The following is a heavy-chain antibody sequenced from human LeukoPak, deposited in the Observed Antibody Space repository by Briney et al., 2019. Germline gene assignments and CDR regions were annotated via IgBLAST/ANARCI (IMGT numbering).Heavy chain of an antibody. CDR3: ARGRFYYDSSGSHSFDY. CDR2: INPNTGGT. J-gene: IGHJ4*02. D-gene: IGHD3-22*01. CDR1: GYTFTGYY. V-gene: IGHV1-2*02. Sequence: ASVKVSCKASGYTFTGYYIHWVRQAPGPGLEWMGWINPNTGGTDYAQKFQGRVTMTRDTSISTSYMELNRLGSDDTAVYFCARGRFYYDSSGSHSFDYWGQGTLVTVSS.